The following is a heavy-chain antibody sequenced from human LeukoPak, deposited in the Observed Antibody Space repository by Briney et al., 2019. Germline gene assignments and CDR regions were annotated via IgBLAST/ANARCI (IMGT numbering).Heavy chain of an antibody. CDR2: IIPIFGTA. CDR1: GGTFSSYA. V-gene: IGHV1-69*05. Sequence: ASVKVSCKASGGTFSSYAISWVRQAPGQGLEWMGGIIPIFGTANYAQKFQGRVTITTDESTSTAYMELSSLRSEDTAVYYCARDSGYYDFWSGLNYYYYYYMDAWGKGTTVTVSS. CDR3: ARDSGYYDFWSGLNYYYYYYMDA. D-gene: IGHD3-3*01. J-gene: IGHJ6*03.